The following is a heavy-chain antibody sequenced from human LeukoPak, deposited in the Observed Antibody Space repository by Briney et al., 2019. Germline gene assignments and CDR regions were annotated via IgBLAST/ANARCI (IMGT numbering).Heavy chain of an antibody. J-gene: IGHJ4*02. D-gene: IGHD3-16*01. CDR1: GYTFTGHY. CDR2: INPNSGGT. V-gene: IGHV1-2*02. Sequence: GASVKVSCKASGYTFTGHYMHWVRQAPGQGLEWMGWINPNSGGTNYAQKFQGRVTMTRDTSISTAYMELSRLRSDDTAVYYCARVTNYDYVWGSYSDYWGQGTLVTVSS. CDR3: ARVTNYDYVWGSYSDY.